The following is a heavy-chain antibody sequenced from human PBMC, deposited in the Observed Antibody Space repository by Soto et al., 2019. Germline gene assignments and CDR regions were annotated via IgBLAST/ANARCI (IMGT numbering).Heavy chain of an antibody. J-gene: IGHJ6*02. D-gene: IGHD3-3*01. CDR3: ARDKLRFLEWPTPVYYYGMDV. V-gene: IGHV4-30-4*01. CDR1: GGSISSGDYY. Sequence: SETLSITCTVSGGSISSGDYYWSWIRQPPGKGLEWIGYIYYSGSTYYNPSLKSRVTISVDTSKNQFSLKLSSVTAADTAVYYCARDKLRFLEWPTPVYYYGMDVWGQGTTVTVSS. CDR2: IYYSGST.